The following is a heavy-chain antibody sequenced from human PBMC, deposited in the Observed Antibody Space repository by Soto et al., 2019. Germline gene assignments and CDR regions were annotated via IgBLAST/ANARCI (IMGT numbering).Heavy chain of an antibody. CDR1: GFSLRTYG. J-gene: IGHJ5*02. Sequence: GGSLRLSCAASGFSLRTYGMQWLRRAPGKGLEWVAFIWYDGTKKFYANSVKGRSTISKDNSNNILYLQMSGLRAEDTAVYYCARDVVTAVAGSVNCFDPWGQGTLVTVSS. CDR3: ARDVVTAVAGSVNCFDP. CDR2: IWYDGTKK. D-gene: IGHD6-19*01. V-gene: IGHV3-33*01.